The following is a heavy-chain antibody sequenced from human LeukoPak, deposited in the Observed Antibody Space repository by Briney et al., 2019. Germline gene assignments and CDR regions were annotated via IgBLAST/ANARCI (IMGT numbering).Heavy chain of an antibody. CDR2: ISAYNGNT. CDR1: GYTFTSYG. D-gene: IGHD6-6*01. Sequence: GASVKVSCKASGYTFTSYGISWVRQAPGQGLERMGWISAYNGNTNYAQKLQGRVTMTTDTSTSTAYMELRSLRSDDTAVYYCARDPFSEPAWSIAARPDSGWFDPWGQGTLVTVSS. CDR3: ARDPFSEPAWSIAARPDSGWFDP. V-gene: IGHV1-18*01. J-gene: IGHJ5*02.